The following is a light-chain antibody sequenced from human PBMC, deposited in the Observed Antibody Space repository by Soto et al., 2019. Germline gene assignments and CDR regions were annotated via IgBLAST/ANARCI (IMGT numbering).Light chain of an antibody. CDR3: SSYTSSSTRV. CDR2: EVS. J-gene: IGLJ3*02. Sequence: QSALTQPASVSGSPGQSITISCTGTSSDVGGYNYVSWYQQHPGKAPKLMIYEVSNRPSGVSNRFSGSKSGNTASLTIAGLQADDEADYYCSSYTSSSTRVFGGGTTLTVL. V-gene: IGLV2-14*01. CDR1: SSDVGGYNY.